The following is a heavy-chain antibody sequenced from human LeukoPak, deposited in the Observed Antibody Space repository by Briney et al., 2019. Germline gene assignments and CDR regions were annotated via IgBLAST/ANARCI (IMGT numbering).Heavy chain of an antibody. Sequence: SETLSLTCAVYGGSFSGYYWSWIRQPPGKGLEWIGEINHSGSTNYNPSLKSRVTISVDTSKNQFSLKLSSVTAADTAVYYCARQTVRGVMFYWGQGTLVTVSS. D-gene: IGHD3-10*01. CDR3: ARQTVRGVMFY. V-gene: IGHV4-34*01. CDR2: INHSGST. J-gene: IGHJ4*02. CDR1: GGSFSGYY.